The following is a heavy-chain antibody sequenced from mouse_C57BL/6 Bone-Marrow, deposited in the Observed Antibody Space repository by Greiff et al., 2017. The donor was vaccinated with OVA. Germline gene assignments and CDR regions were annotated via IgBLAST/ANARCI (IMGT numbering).Heavy chain of an antibody. J-gene: IGHJ1*03. CDR2: IWSGGST. V-gene: IGHV2-2*01. D-gene: IGHD1-1*01. CDR1: GFSLTSYG. CDR3: ACITTVHWYFDV. Sequence: QVQLKQSGPGLVQPSQSLSITCTVSGFSLTSYGVHWVRQSPGKGLEWLGVIWSGGSTDYNAAFISRLSISKDNSKSQVFFTMNSLQADDTAIYYCACITTVHWYFDVWGTGTTVTVSS.